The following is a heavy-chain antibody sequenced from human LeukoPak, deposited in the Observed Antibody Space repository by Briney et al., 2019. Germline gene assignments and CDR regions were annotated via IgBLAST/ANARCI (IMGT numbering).Heavy chain of an antibody. CDR1: GFTFSSYS. J-gene: IGHJ4*02. D-gene: IGHD5-24*01. V-gene: IGHV3-21*06. Sequence: GGSLRLSCAASGFTFSSYSMNWVRQAPGKGLEWVSSISSSSSYIYYADSVKGRFTISRDNAMNSLFLQMTNLRAEDTAVYYCARHGDNSYSFDHWGQGVLVTVSS. CDR3: ARHGDNSYSFDH. CDR2: ISSSSSYI.